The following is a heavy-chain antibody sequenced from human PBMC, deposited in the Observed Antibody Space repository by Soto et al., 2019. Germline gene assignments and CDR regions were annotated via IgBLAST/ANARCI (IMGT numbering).Heavy chain of an antibody. V-gene: IGHV3-30*18. J-gene: IGHJ6*02. Sequence: QVQLVESGGGVVQPGRSLRLSCAASGFTFSSYGMHWVRQAPGKGLEWVAVISYDGSNKYYADSVKGRFTISRDNSKNTLYLQMNSLRAEDTAVYYCAKNHHDYSNYSVAYYGMDVWGQGTTVTVSS. CDR3: AKNHHDYSNYSVAYYGMDV. D-gene: IGHD4-4*01. CDR2: ISYDGSNK. CDR1: GFTFSSYG.